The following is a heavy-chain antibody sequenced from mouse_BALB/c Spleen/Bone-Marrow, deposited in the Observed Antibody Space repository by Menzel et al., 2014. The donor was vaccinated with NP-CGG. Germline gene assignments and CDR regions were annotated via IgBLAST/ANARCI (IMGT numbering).Heavy chain of an antibody. Sequence: DVKLVESGGGLVQPGGSRKLSCAASGFTLSSFAMHWVRQAPEKGLEWVAYISSGSSTIYYADTVMGRLTISRDNPKNTLFLQMTSLRSEDTAMYYCARSGSSSGYFDYWGQGTTPTVSS. D-gene: IGHD1-1*01. CDR3: ARSGSSSGYFDY. CDR1: GFTLSSFA. J-gene: IGHJ2*01. CDR2: ISSGSSTI. V-gene: IGHV5-17*02.